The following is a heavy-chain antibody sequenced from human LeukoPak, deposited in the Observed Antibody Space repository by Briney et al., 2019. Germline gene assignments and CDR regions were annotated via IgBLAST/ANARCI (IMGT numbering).Heavy chain of an antibody. CDR3: ARANVGYDYVWGSYCLDY. Sequence: SETLSLTCAVYGGSFSGYYWSWIRQPPGEGLEWIGEINHSGSTNYNPSLKSRVTISVDTSKNQFSLKLSSVTAADTAVYYCARANVGYDYVWGSYCLDYWGQGTLVTVSS. V-gene: IGHV4-34*01. CDR1: GGSFSGYY. J-gene: IGHJ4*02. D-gene: IGHD3-16*01. CDR2: INHSGST.